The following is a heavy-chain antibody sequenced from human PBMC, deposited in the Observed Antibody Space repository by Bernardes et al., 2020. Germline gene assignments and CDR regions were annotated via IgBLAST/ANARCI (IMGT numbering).Heavy chain of an antibody. CDR1: GGSFSGYY. CDR2: INHSGST. D-gene: IGHD3-16*02. CDR3: ATDTHYIWGSYLYY. Sequence: SETLSLTCAVYGGSFSGYYWSWIRQPPGKGLEWIGEINHSGSTNYNPSLKSRVTISVDTSKNQFSLKLSSVTAADTAVYYCATDTHYIWGSYLYYWGQGTLVTVSS. J-gene: IGHJ4*02. V-gene: IGHV4-34*01.